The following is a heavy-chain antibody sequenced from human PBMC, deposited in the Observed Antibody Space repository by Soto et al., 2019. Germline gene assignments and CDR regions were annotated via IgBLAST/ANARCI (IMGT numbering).Heavy chain of an antibody. J-gene: IGHJ4*02. Sequence: EVQLLESGGGLVQPGGSLRLSCTASGFTFNGYAITWVRQAPGKGLEWVSVIGNSGGYTHYADSVKGRFTISRDNSKNTLYLQMNSLITEDTAKYYCAKIHSSSPEYWGQGTLVTVSS. CDR2: IGNSGGYT. D-gene: IGHD6-13*01. CDR1: GFTFNGYA. CDR3: AKIHSSSPEY. V-gene: IGHV3-23*01.